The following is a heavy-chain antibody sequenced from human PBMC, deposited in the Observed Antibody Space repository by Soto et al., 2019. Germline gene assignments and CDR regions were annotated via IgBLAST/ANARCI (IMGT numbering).Heavy chain of an antibody. CDR1: GGSISSYY. D-gene: IGHD6-19*01. V-gene: IGHV4-59*01. CDR2: IYYSGST. CDR3: ARASDQLLLFSSGWYYFDY. J-gene: IGHJ4*02. Sequence: PSETLSLTCTVSGGSISSYYWSWIRQPPGKGLEWIGYIYYSGSTNYNPSLKSRVTISVDTSKNQFSLKLSSVTAADTAVYYCARASDQLLLFSSGWYYFDYWGQGTLVTVSS.